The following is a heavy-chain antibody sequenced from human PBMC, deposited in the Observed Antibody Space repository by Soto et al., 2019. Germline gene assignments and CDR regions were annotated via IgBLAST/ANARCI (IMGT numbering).Heavy chain of an antibody. V-gene: IGHV3-74*01. CDR2: INIDGSRT. Sequence: GGSLRLSCSGSGFIFSIYAIHWVRQAPGKGLVYVSLINIDGSRTNYADSAKGRFTISRDNAKNTLYLQLNSLRVEDTAVYYCARSPPGGNTFDYWGQGTLVTVSS. CDR1: GFIFSIYA. CDR3: ARSPPGGNTFDY. J-gene: IGHJ4*02. D-gene: IGHD2-15*01.